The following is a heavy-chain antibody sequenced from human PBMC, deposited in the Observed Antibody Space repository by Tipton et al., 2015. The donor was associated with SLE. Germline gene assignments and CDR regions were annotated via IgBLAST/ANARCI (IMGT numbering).Heavy chain of an antibody. CDR3: ARARGTRYYDSSGYYFDY. CDR1: GFTFSSYW. CDR2: INSDGSST. D-gene: IGHD3-22*01. V-gene: IGHV3-74*01. J-gene: IGHJ4*02. Sequence: SLRLSCAASGFTFSSYWMHWVRQAPGKGLVWVSRINSDGSSTSYADSVKGRFTISRDNAKNTLYLQMNSLRAEDTAVYYCARARGTRYYDSSGYYFDYWGQGTLVTVSS.